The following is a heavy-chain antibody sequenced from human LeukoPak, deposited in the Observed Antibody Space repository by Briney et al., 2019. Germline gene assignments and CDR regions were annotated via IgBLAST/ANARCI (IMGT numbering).Heavy chain of an antibody. V-gene: IGHV4-38-2*02. CDR2: IYHSGSI. J-gene: IGHJ3*02. CDR1: GYSISNGYY. CDR3: ARDREDCSSTSCYTGSDAFDI. D-gene: IGHD2-2*02. Sequence: SETLSLTCTVSGYSISNGYYWGWIRQPPGKGLEWIGSIYHSGSIYYNPSLKSRVTMSVDTSKNQSSLKLSSVTAADTAVYYCARDREDCSSTSCYTGSDAFDIWGQGTMVTVSS.